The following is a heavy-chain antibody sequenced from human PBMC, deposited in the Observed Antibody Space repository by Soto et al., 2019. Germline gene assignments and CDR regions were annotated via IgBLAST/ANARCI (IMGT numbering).Heavy chain of an antibody. D-gene: IGHD1-26*01. V-gene: IGHV4-59*01. CDR1: GGSISSYY. CDR2: IYYSGST. Sequence: SETLSLTCTVSGGSISSYYWTWIRQPPGKGLEWIRYIYYSGSTNYNPSLKSRVTISVDTSKNQFSLKLSSVTAADTDVYYCAREHSDDSGSYIDYWGQGTLVPVYS. CDR3: AREHSDDSGSYIDY. J-gene: IGHJ4*02.